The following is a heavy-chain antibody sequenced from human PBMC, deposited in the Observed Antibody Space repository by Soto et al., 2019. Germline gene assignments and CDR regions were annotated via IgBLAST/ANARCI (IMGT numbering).Heavy chain of an antibody. CDR3: ARGPYYDSSGYPYYYYGMDV. Sequence: SETLSLTCAVYGGSFSGYYWSWIRQPPGKGLEWIGEINHSGSTNYNSSLKSRVTISGDKSKNQFSLKLSSVTAADTAVYYCARGPYYDSSGYPYYYYGMDVWGQGTTVTFSS. D-gene: IGHD3-22*01. V-gene: IGHV4-34*01. CDR2: INHSGST. J-gene: IGHJ6*02. CDR1: GGSFSGYY.